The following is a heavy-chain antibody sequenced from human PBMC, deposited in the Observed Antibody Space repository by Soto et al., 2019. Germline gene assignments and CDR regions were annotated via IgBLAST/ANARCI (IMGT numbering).Heavy chain of an antibody. Sequence: EVQLLESGGGLVQPGGSLRLSCAASGFTFSSYAMSWVRQAPGKGLEWVSAISGSGGSTYYADSVKGRFTISRDNSKNTLDLQMNSQRAEDTGVYYCAPPKLEWLLPPPGYWGQGTLVPVSS. CDR1: GFTFSSYA. D-gene: IGHD3-3*01. V-gene: IGHV3-23*01. J-gene: IGHJ4*02. CDR3: APPKLEWLLPPPGY. CDR2: ISGSGGST.